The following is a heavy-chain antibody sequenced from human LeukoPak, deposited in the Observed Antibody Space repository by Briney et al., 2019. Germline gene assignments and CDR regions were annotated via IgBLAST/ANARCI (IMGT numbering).Heavy chain of an antibody. D-gene: IGHD2-15*01. CDR3: ARRYCSGGSCYPFDY. J-gene: IGHJ4*02. Sequence: KPSETLSLTCTVSGGSISSYYWSWIRQPPGKGLEWIACISYSGSTNYNPSLKSRVTISVDTSKNQFSLKLSSVTAADTAVYYCARRYCSGGSCYPFDYWGQGTLVTVSS. V-gene: IGHV4-59*01. CDR1: GGSISSYY. CDR2: ISYSGST.